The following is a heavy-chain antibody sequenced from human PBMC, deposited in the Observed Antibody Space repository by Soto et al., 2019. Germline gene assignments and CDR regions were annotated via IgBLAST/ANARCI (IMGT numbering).Heavy chain of an antibody. CDR1: GFTFGTYT. D-gene: IGHD2-21*02. V-gene: IGHV3-21*01. Sequence: GGSLRLSCAASGFTFGTYTMNWVRQVPGKGLEWVSSIGTTSSYIYYADSVRGRFTISRDNAGGSVYLQMSSLRAEDTAVYYCARVMCGDCSSYYYYSMDVWGQGTTVTVSS. CDR2: IGTTSSYI. J-gene: IGHJ6*02. CDR3: ARVMCGDCSSYYYYSMDV.